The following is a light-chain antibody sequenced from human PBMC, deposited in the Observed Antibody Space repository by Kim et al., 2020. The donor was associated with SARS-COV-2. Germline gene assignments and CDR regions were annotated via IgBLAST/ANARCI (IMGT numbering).Light chain of an antibody. Sequence: GVGNAVRGNCQGGGPSSYEASWYQQKPGQAPILVNYGKNHPPSGIPGRFAGSSSGNPASLTIAWNQAGDEAYYYCNSRDSNDNVVFGGGTQLTVL. CDR2: GKN. CDR3: NSRDSNDNVV. V-gene: IGLV3-19*01. J-gene: IGLJ2*01. CDR1: GPSSYE.